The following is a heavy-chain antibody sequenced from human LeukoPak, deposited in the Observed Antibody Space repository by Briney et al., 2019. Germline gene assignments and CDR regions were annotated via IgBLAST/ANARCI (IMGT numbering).Heavy chain of an antibody. CDR2: IIPSFGTA. CDR1: GGTFSSYG. J-gene: IGHJ5*02. D-gene: IGHD2-15*01. Sequence: ASVKVSCKASGGTFSSYGISWVRQAPGQGLEWMGGIIPSFGTANYAQKFQGRVTITADESTSTAYMELRSLRSEDTAVYYCARVMAATGWFAPWGQGTLVTVSS. V-gene: IGHV1-69*13. CDR3: ARVMAATGWFAP.